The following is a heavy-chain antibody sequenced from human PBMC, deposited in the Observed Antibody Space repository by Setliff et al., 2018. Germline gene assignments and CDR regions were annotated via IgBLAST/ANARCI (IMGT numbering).Heavy chain of an antibody. CDR2: IYPGDSDT. CDR1: GYSFTSYW. J-gene: IGHJ6*03. CDR3: ARQIGRSLSHFYYYMDV. V-gene: IGHV5-51*01. Sequence: PGESLKISCKGSGYSFTSYWIGWVRQMPGKGLEWMGIIYPGDSDTRYSPSFQGQVTISADKSISTAYLQWSSLKASDTAMYYCARQIGRSLSHFYYYMDVWGKGTTVTVSS.